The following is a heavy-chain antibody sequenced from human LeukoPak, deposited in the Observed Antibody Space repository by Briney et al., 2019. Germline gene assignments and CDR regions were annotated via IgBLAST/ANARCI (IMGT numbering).Heavy chain of an antibody. CDR1: GDSISSSSYY. J-gene: IGHJ4*02. CDR3: ARYPMVRGVIPY. CDR2: IYYSGST. D-gene: IGHD3-10*01. V-gene: IGHV4-39*07. Sequence: SETLSLTYTVSGDSISSSSYYWGWIRQPPGTGLEWIGSIYYSGSTYYNPSLKSRVTISVDTSKNQFSLKLSSVTAADTAVYYCARYPMVRGVIPYWGQGTLVTVSS.